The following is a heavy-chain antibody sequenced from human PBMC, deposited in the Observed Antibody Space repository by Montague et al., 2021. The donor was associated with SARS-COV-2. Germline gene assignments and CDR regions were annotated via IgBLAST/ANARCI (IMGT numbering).Heavy chain of an antibody. J-gene: IGHJ4*02. CDR2: IYYSGSS. CDR3: VTRPPDGTEAFDY. Sequence: TLSLTCTVSGASISTGSFYWSWIRPYPGLGLEWIVYIYYSGSSYYNPSLKSRITLSVDPSQIPFSLTLGSVTAADTSIYYCVTRPPDGTEAFDYWGQGILVTVSS. V-gene: IGHV4-31*03. CDR1: GASISTGSFY. D-gene: IGHD3-10*01.